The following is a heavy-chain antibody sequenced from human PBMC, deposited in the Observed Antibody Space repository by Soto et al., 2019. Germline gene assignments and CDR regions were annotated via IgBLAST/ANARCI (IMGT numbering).Heavy chain of an antibody. D-gene: IGHD6-13*01. CDR3: ARDLGSSAGTYWSDP. V-gene: IGHV1-18*01. CDR1: GYTFSSYS. Sequence: SGNGSFISTGYTFSSYSISWRNQAPGQGLECMGWISAYNGNTNYAQKRQGRVTMTTDTSTITAYMELRSLRSDDTAVYYCARDLGSSAGTYWSDPWGQG. CDR2: ISAYNGNT. J-gene: IGHJ5*02.